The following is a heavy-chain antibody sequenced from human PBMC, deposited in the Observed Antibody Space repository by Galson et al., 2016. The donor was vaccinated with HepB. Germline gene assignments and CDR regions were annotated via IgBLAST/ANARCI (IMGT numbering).Heavy chain of an antibody. CDR1: GFTFSRHG. CDR3: ARERLPELGYSGYDFDY. CDR2: IWYDGSNK. D-gene: IGHD5-12*01. J-gene: IGHJ4*02. Sequence: SLRLSCATSGFTFSRHGMHWVRQAPGKGLEWVAVIWYDGSNKYYADSVKGRFTISRDNSTTTLSLQMNRLRAEDTAVYYCARERLPELGYSGYDFDYWGQGAPVTVS. V-gene: IGHV3-33*01.